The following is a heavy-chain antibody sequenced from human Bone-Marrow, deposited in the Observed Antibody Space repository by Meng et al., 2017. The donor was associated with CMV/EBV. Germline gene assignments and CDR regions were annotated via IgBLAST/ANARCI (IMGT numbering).Heavy chain of an antibody. CDR2: IGTAGDT. CDR3: ARVRGSIVVVPSAIDY. CDR1: GFTFSSYD. J-gene: IGHJ1*01. Sequence: GESLKISCAACGFTFSSYDMHWVRQATGKGLEWVSAIGTAGDTYYPGSVKGQFTISRENAKNSLYLQMNSLRAGDTAVYYCARVRGSIVVVPSAIDYWGQGTLVTVSS. D-gene: IGHD2-2*01. V-gene: IGHV3-13*03.